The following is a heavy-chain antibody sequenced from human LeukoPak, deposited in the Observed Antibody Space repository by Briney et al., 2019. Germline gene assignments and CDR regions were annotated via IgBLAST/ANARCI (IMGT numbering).Heavy chain of an antibody. D-gene: IGHD1-26*01. CDR1: GFTFSSYG. Sequence: GGSLRLSCAASGFTFSSYGMHWVRQAPGKGLEWVAVISYDGSNKYYADSVKGRFTISRDNSKNTLYLQMNSLRAEDTAVYHCAKALYSGSYFCAFDIWGQGTMVTVSS. CDR2: ISYDGSNK. CDR3: AKALYSGSYFCAFDI. V-gene: IGHV3-30*18. J-gene: IGHJ3*02.